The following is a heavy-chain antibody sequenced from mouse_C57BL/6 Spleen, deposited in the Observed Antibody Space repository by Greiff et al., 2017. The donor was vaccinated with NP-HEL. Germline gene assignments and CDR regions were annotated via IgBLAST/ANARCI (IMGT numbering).Heavy chain of an antibody. J-gene: IGHJ2*01. D-gene: IGHD2-4*01. CDR1: GYSITSGYY. Sequence: VQLKESGPGLVKPSQSLSLTCSVTGYSITSGYYWNWIRQFPGNKLEWMGYISYDGSNNYNPSLKNRISITRDTSKNQFFLKLNSVTTEDTATYYCARVDYDSDFDYWGQGTTLTVSS. V-gene: IGHV3-6*01. CDR2: ISYDGSN. CDR3: ARVDYDSDFDY.